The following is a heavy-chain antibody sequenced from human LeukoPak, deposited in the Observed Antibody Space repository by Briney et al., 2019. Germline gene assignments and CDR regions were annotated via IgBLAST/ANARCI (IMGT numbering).Heavy chain of an antibody. CDR1: GGSISSGGYS. D-gene: IGHD2-2*01. CDR2: IYHSGST. V-gene: IGHV4-30-2*01. J-gene: IGHJ4*02. CDR3: ASSFRSTSRKFDY. Sequence: SQTLSLTCAVSGGSISSGGYSWSWIRQPPGKGLEWIGYIYHSGSTYYNPSLKSRVTISVDRSKNQFSLKLSSVTAADTAVYYCASSFRSTSRKFDYWGQGTLVTVSS.